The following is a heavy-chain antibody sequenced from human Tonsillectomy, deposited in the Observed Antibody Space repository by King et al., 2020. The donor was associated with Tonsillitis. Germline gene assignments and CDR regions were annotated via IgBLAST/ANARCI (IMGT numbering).Heavy chain of an antibody. V-gene: IGHV3-15*01. CDR3: TTDRYYDFDY. CDR1: GFTFSNAW. CDR2: INSKTDGATT. D-gene: IGHD3-10*01. Sequence: VQLVESGGGLVKPGGSLRLSCAASGFTFSNAWMSWVRQVPGKGLEWVGRINSKTDGATTDYAAPVKGRFTISRDDSKNTLYLQMNSLKTEDTAVYYCTTDRYYDFDYWGQGTLVTVSS. J-gene: IGHJ4*02.